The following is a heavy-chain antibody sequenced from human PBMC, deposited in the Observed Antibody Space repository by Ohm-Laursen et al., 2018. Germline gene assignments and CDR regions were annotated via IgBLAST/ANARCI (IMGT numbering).Heavy chain of an antibody. V-gene: IGHV3-30*03. Sequence: SLRLSCSASGFTFSSYGMHWVRQAPGKGLEWVAVISYDGSNKYYADSVKGRFTISRDNSKNTLYLQMNSLRAEDTAVYYCARDSDQQRPRITIFGVVELDAFDNWGQGTMVTVSS. CDR3: ARDSDQQRPRITIFGVVELDAFDN. D-gene: IGHD3-3*01. J-gene: IGHJ3*02. CDR1: GFTFSSYG. CDR2: ISYDGSNK.